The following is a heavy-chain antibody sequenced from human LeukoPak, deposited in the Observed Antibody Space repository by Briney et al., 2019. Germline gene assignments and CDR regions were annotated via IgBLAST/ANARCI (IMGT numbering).Heavy chain of an antibody. CDR2: IYSGGST. CDR3: ARATTVQMAPYYFDY. V-gene: IGHV3-53*04. Sequence: GGSLRLSCAASGFTVSANYMSWVRQAPGKGLEWVSVIYSGGSTYYADSVKGRFTISRHNSQNTVYLQMDSLTAEDTAVYYCARATTVQMAPYYFDYWGQGTLVTVSS. D-gene: IGHD1-14*01. CDR1: GFTVSANY. J-gene: IGHJ4*02.